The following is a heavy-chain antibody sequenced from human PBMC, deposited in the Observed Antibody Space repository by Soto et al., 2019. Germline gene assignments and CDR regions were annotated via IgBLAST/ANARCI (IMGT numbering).Heavy chain of an antibody. V-gene: IGHV3-74*01. CDR2: IKFDGSFT. J-gene: IGHJ3*02. D-gene: IGHD5-12*01. Sequence: AGGSLRPSCVASGFTFSDYWMHWVRQAPGKGLVWVSRIKFDGSFTSHADSVKGRFTISRDNARNTVHLQMDSLRAEDTAVYYCVKDGLSGYFNGGAFDIWGQGTMVTVSS. CDR3: VKDGLSGYFNGGAFDI. CDR1: GFTFSDYW.